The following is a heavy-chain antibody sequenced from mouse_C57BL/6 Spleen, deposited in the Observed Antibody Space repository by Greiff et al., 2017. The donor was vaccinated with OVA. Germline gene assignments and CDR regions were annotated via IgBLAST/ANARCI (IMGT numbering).Heavy chain of an antibody. Sequence: QVQLQQSGAELVKPGASVKISCKASGYAFSSYWMNWVKQRPGKGLEWIGQIYPGDGDTNYNGKFKGKATLTADKSSSTDYMQLSSLTDEDSAVYFCARKGVVAWYFDVWGTGTTVTVSS. CDR2: IYPGDGDT. V-gene: IGHV1-80*01. CDR3: ARKGVVAWYFDV. J-gene: IGHJ1*03. D-gene: IGHD1-1*01. CDR1: GYAFSSYW.